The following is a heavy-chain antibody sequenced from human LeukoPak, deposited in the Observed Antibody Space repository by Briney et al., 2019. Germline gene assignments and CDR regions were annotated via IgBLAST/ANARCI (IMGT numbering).Heavy chain of an antibody. CDR2: IYYSGST. D-gene: IGHD3-22*01. V-gene: IGHV4-31*03. CDR1: GGSISSGGYY. J-gene: IGHJ3*02. Sequence: SQTLSLTCTVSGGSISSGGYYWSWIRQHPGKGLEWIGYIYYSGSTYYNPSLKSRVTITVDTSKSQFSLKLSSVTAADTAVYYCARDKAQSYDSSEESAFDIWGQGTMVTVSS. CDR3: ARDKAQSYDSSEESAFDI.